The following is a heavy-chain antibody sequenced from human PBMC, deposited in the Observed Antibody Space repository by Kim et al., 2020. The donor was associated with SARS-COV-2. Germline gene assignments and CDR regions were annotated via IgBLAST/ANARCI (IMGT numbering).Heavy chain of an antibody. D-gene: IGHD3-3*01. CDR2: IYSDGSA. V-gene: IGHV4-39*01. Sequence: SETLSLTCTVSGGSLTSGSYYWGWIRQPPGKGLEWIGNIYSDGSAYYSPSLKSRLTISVDTSKNHFSLNLRSVIAADTAVYYCARLVADFWSGYPDYWGQGTLVTVSS. J-gene: IGHJ4*02. CDR3: ARLVADFWSGYPDY. CDR1: GGSLTSGSYY.